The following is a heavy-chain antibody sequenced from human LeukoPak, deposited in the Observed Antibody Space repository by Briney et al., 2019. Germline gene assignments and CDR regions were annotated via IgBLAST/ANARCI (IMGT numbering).Heavy chain of an antibody. CDR2: IIPILGIA. J-gene: IGHJ4*02. D-gene: IGHD1-26*01. Sequence: ASVKVSCKASGGTFSSYAISWVRQAPGQGLEWMGRIIPILGIANYAQKFQGRVTITADKSTSTAYMELSSLRSEDTAVYYCARDIRGDSGSSYWGQGTLVTVSS. CDR1: GGTFSSYA. V-gene: IGHV1-69*04. CDR3: ARDIRGDSGSSY.